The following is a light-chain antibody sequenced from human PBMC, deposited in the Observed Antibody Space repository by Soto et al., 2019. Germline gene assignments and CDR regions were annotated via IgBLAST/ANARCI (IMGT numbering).Light chain of an antibody. V-gene: IGKV3-15*01. CDR2: DAS. CDR1: QSVGTH. J-gene: IGKJ1*01. CDR3: QQKSEWRT. Sequence: EILLTQSPATLSVSLGERATLSCRASQSVGTHLAWYQQKPGQAPRLLIFDASKRTTGTPDRFSGSGSGTDFTLTISGLQSDDLSVYYCQQKSEWRTFGQGTKVDI.